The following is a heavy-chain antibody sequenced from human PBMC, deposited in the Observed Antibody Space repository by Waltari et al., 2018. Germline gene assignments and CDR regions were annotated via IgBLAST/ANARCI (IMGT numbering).Heavy chain of an antibody. D-gene: IGHD1-1*01. V-gene: IGHV3-74*01. CDR2: VNEDGTTT. CDR1: GATFRPHW. Sequence: EAQVVESGGGLVQPGGSLRLSCPASGATFRPHWVHWVRQTPGKGLVWVSGVNEDGTTTRFADPVKGRFTIFRDNARNEVFLQMNSLRAEDTAVYCGTLEAVASWGQGTLVTVSS. CDR3: TLEAVAS. J-gene: IGHJ5*02.